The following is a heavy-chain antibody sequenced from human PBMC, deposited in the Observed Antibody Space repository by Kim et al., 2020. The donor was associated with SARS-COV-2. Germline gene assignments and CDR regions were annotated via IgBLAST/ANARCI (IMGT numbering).Heavy chain of an antibody. D-gene: IGHD4-4*01. CDR3: AKVLTRLHDYSSYFDY. CDR1: GFTFSSYA. V-gene: IGHV3-23*01. CDR2: ISGSGGST. J-gene: IGHJ4*02. Sequence: GGSLRLSCAASGFTFSSYAMSWVRRAPGKGLEWVSAISGSGGSTYYADFVKGRFTISRDNSKNTLYLQMNSLRAEDTAVYYCAKVLTRLHDYSSYFDYWGQGTLVTVSS.